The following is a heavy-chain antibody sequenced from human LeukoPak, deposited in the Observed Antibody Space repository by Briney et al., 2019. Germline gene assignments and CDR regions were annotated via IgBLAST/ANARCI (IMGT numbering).Heavy chain of an antibody. CDR3: AREGTPSYWYFDL. J-gene: IGHJ2*01. CDR2: INSDGSST. V-gene: IGHV3-74*01. CDR1: GFTFSSYW. Sequence: SGGSLRLSCAASGFTFSSYWMHWVRQAPGKGLVWVSRINSDGSSTNYADSVKGRFTISRDNAKNTLYLQMNSLRDEDTVVYYCAREGTPSYWYFDLWGRGTLVTVSS. D-gene: IGHD3-10*01.